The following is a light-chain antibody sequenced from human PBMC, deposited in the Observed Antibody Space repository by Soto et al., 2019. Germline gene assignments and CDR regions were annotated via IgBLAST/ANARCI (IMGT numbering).Light chain of an antibody. J-gene: IGLJ3*02. CDR3: QAYDYSLTASV. CDR1: SSNLGAGYG. Sequence: QLVLTQPPSVSGAPGQRVTIPCTGNSSNLGAGYGVHWYQQLPGTAPKLVIYGNRNRPSGVPERFSGSKSGTSASLAITGLQAEDEGDYYCQAYDYSLTASVFGGGTKLTVL. CDR2: GNR. V-gene: IGLV1-40*01.